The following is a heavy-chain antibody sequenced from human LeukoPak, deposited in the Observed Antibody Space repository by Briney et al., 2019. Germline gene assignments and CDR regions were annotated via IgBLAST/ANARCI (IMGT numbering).Heavy chain of an antibody. CDR3: AREVEEINSSGYQDFDY. Sequence: PSETLSLTCTVSGGSISSSSYYWGWVRQPPGKGLEWIGSLYYTGSTYYNPSLKNRVTISVDTSKNQFSLKLNSVTATDTAVYYCAREVEEINSSGYQDFDYWGQGTLVTVSS. J-gene: IGHJ4*02. V-gene: IGHV4-39*02. D-gene: IGHD3-22*01. CDR1: GGSISSSSYY. CDR2: LYYTGST.